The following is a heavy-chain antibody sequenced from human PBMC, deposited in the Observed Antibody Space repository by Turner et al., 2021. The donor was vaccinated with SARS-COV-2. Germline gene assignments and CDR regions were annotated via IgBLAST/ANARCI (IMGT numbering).Heavy chain of an antibody. CDR2: INQDGSEK. D-gene: IGHD3-3*01. V-gene: IGHV3-7*01. CDR1: GFTFSSYW. CDR3: ARDRSTYYDFWSGYWHFDY. Sequence: EVQLVESGGGLVKPGGSLRLSCAASGFTFSSYWMSWVRQAPGKGLEWVANINQDGSEKYYVDSVKGRFTISRDNAKNSLYMQMNSLRAEDTAVYYCARDRSTYYDFWSGYWHFDYWGQGTLVTVSS. J-gene: IGHJ4*02.